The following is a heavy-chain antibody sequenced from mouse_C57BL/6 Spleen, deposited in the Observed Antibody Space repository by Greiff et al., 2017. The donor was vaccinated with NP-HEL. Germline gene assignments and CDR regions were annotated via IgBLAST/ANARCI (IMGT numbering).Heavy chain of an antibody. CDR3: ASNLAY. Sequence: QVHVKQPGAELVMPGASVKLSCKASGYTFTSYWMHWVKQRPGQGLEWIGEIDPSDSYTNYNQKFKGKSTLTVDKSSSTAYMQLSSLTSEDSAVYYCASNLAYWGQGTLVTVSA. V-gene: IGHV1-69*01. CDR1: GYTFTSYW. J-gene: IGHJ3*01. CDR2: IDPSDSYT.